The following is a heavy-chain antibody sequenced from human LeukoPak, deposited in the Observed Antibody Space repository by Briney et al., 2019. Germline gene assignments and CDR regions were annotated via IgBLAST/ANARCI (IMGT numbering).Heavy chain of an antibody. CDR3: ARTQQLGEDY. J-gene: IGHJ4*02. D-gene: IGHD6-13*01. V-gene: IGHV1-69*02. CDR2: IIPILGIA. CDR1: GYTFTGYY. Sequence: SVKVFCKASGYTFTGYYMHWVRQAPGQGLEWMGRIIPILGIANYAQKFQGRVTITADKSTSTAYMELSSLRSEDTAVYYCARTQQLGEDYWGQGTLVTVSS.